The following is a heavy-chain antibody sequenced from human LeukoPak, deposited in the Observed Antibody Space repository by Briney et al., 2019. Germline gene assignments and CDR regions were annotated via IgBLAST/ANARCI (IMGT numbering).Heavy chain of an antibody. D-gene: IGHD6-13*01. J-gene: IGHJ5*02. CDR2: IYHSGST. Sequence: KPSETLSLTCAVYGGSFSGYYWGWIRQPPGKGLEWIGSIYHSGSTYYNPSLKSRVTISLDTSKNQFSLKLSSVTAADTAIYYCARAYHSSWYLNWFDPWGQGTLVTVSS. V-gene: IGHV4-38-2*01. CDR3: ARAYHSSWYLNWFDP. CDR1: GGSFSGYY.